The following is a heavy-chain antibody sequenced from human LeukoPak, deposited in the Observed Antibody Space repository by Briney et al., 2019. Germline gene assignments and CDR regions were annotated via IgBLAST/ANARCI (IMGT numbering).Heavy chain of an antibody. CDR3: AKGQYCSGGSCYDYFDY. CDR1: GFTFDDYA. D-gene: IGHD2-15*01. J-gene: IGHJ4*02. CDR2: ISWNSGSI. Sequence: GGSLRLSCAASGFTFDDYAMHWVRQAPGKGLEWVSGISWNSGSIGYADSVKGRFTISRDNAKNSLYLQMNSLRAEDTAVYYCAKGQYCSGGSCYDYFDYWGQGTLVTVSS. V-gene: IGHV3-9*01.